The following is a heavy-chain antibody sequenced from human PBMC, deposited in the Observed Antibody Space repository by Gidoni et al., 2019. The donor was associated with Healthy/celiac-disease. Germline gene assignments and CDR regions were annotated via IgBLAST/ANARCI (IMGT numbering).Heavy chain of an antibody. D-gene: IGHD1-26*01. CDR2: INHSGST. CDR3: ARRIVGANRYYFDY. CDR1: GGSFSGYY. J-gene: IGHJ4*02. Sequence: QVQLQQWGAGLLKPSGTLSLTCAVYGGSFSGYYWSWIRQPPGKGLEWIGEINHSGSTNYNPSLKSRVTISVDTSKNQFSLKLSSVTAADTAVYYCARRIVGANRYYFDYWGQGTLVTVSS. V-gene: IGHV4-34*01.